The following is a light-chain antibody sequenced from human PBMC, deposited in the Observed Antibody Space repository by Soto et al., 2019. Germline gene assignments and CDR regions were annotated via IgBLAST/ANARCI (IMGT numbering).Light chain of an antibody. CDR2: DVS. V-gene: IGLV2-11*01. CDR3: CSYAGSYTVV. Sequence: QPALTQPRSVSGSPGQSVTISCTGTSSDVGGYNYVSWYQQHPGKAPKLMIYDVSKRPSGVPDRFSGSKSGNTASLSISGLQSEDEDDYYCCSYAGSYTVVFGGGTKLTVL. J-gene: IGLJ2*01. CDR1: SSDVGGYNY.